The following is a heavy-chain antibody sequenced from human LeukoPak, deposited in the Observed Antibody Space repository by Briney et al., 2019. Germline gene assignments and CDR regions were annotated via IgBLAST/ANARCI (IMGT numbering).Heavy chain of an antibody. V-gene: IGHV3-7*01. CDR3: ARVRDGNNYDAFDI. Sequence: GGSLRLSCAASGFSFSTSWMTWVRQAPGKGLEWVANMNVDGSQKYPGDSVGGRFTISRDNAKNTLYLQMNSLRAEDTAVYYCARVRDGNNYDAFDIWGQGTMVTVSS. CDR1: GFSFSTSW. CDR2: MNVDGSQK. D-gene: IGHD5-24*01. J-gene: IGHJ3*02.